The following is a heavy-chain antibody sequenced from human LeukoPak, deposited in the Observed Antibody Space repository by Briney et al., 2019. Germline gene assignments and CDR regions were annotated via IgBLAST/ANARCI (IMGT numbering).Heavy chain of an antibody. CDR1: GFTFSSYR. CDR2: INTDGSST. CDR3: VRASLED. J-gene: IGHJ4*02. Sequence: PGGSLRLSCAASGFTFSSYRMHWVRQAPGKGLVWVSGINTDGSSTSYADSVKGRFTISRDSAKNTLYLQMNSLRAEDTAVYYCVRASLEDWGQGTLVTVSS. V-gene: IGHV3-74*01.